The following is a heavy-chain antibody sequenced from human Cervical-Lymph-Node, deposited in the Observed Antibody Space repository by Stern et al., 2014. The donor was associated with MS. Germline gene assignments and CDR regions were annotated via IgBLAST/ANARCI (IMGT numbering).Heavy chain of an antibody. D-gene: IGHD4-11*01. V-gene: IGHV3-30*01. Sequence: VQLVQSGGGVVQPGRSLRLSCAASGFTFSSYAMHWVRQAPGKGLEWVAVISYDGSNKYYADSVKGRFTISRDNSKNTLYLQMNSLRAEDTAVYYCAREPTGRPFDYWGQGTLVTVPS. CDR1: GFTFSSYA. J-gene: IGHJ4*02. CDR3: AREPTGRPFDY. CDR2: ISYDGSNK.